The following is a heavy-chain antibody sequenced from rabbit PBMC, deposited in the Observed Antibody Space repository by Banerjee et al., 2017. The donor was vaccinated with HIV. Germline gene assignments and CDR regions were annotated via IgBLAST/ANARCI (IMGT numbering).Heavy chain of an antibody. J-gene: IGHJ4*01. CDR2: IYAGSSGST. V-gene: IGHV1S40*01. CDR3: ARDGSGWGANFNL. Sequence: QSLEESGGDLVKPGASLTLTCTASGFSFSSSYWMCWVRQAPGKGLEWVACIYAGSSGSTAYASWAKGRFTISKTSSTSSTQQMTGLTAADTATYFCARDGSGWGANFNLWGPGTLVTVS. CDR1: GFSFSSSYW. D-gene: IGHD4-1*01.